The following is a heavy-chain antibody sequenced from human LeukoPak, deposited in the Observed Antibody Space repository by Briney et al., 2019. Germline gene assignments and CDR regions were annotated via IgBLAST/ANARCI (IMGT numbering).Heavy chain of an antibody. V-gene: IGHV4-39*07. D-gene: IGHD3-9*01. CDR1: GDSVDSVSYY. Sequence: SETLSLTCSVSGDSVDSVSYYWGWIRQPPGKGPEWIASIDYSGRTFYNPSLMSRVTISVDTSNNEFSLNLTSVTAADTAVYYCATEFYDFLSGESWFDPWGQGALVTVS. J-gene: IGHJ5*02. CDR3: ATEFYDFLSGESWFDP. CDR2: IDYSGRT.